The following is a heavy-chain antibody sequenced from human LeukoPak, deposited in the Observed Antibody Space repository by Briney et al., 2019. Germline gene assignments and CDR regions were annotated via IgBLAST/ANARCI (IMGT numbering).Heavy chain of an antibody. CDR3: ARGNWAEDGYFDF. Sequence: QPGGSLRLSCAASGFTFSSYEMNWVRQAPGKGLEWVSYISSSGSTIYYTGSVKGRFTISRDNAKNSLYLQMNSLRAEDTAVYYCARGNWAEDGYFDFWGQGTLVTVSS. V-gene: IGHV3-48*03. J-gene: IGHJ4*02. D-gene: IGHD7-27*01. CDR2: ISSSGSTI. CDR1: GFTFSSYE.